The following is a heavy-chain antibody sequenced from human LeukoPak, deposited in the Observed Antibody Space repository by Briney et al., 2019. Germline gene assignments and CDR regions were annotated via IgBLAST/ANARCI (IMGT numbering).Heavy chain of an antibody. J-gene: IGHJ4*02. CDR2: ISAYNGNT. CDR3: ARVRQDYYFDY. D-gene: IGHD2-21*01. CDR1: GYTFTIYG. V-gene: IGHV1-18*01. Sequence: GASVKVSCKASGYTFTIYGISWVRPAPGQGLEWMGWISAYNGNTNYAQKLQGRVTMTTDTSTSTAYMELRSLRSDDTAVYYCARVRQDYYFDYWGQGTLVTVSS.